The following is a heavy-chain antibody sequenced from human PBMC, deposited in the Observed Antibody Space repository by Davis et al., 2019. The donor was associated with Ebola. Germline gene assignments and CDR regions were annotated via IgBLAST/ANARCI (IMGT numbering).Heavy chain of an antibody. CDR3: ARGEYDYIWGSYHYRGFDY. CDR2: ISYDGSNK. Sequence: PGGSLRLSCAASGFTFSSYAMHWVRQAPGKGLEWVAVISYDGSNKYYADSVKGRFTISRDNSKNTLYLQMNSLRAEDTAVYYCARGEYDYIWGSYHYRGFDYWGQGTLVTVSS. D-gene: IGHD3-16*02. V-gene: IGHV3-30-3*01. CDR1: GFTFSSYA. J-gene: IGHJ4*02.